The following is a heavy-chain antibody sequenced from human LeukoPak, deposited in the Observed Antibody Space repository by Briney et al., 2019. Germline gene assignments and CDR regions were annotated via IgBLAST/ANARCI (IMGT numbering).Heavy chain of an antibody. V-gene: IGHV3-7*03. CDR3: AREVSDAFDI. J-gene: IGHJ3*02. Sequence: PGGSLRLSCAASGFTFSSYAMSWVRQAPGTGLEWVAFIKFHGHETFYADSVEGRFTISRDNAKNSLYLQMNSLRAEDTAVYYCAREVSDAFDIWGHGTMVTVSS. CDR1: GFTFSSYA. CDR2: IKFHGHET.